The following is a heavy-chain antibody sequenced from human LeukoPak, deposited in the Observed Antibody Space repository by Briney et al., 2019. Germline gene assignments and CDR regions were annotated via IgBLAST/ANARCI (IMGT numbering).Heavy chain of an antibody. CDR3: ARTTYGSGSYYNWFDP. CDR1: GGSMRSNY. D-gene: IGHD3-10*01. J-gene: IGHJ5*02. V-gene: IGHV4-59*08. Sequence: SSETLSLTCTVSGGSMRSNYWSWIRQSPGKGLEWIGYIYHTGSTDSNPSLKSRVTISVDTSKNQFSLKLSSVTAADTAVYYCARTTYGSGSYYNWFDPWGQGTLVTVSS. CDR2: IYHTGST.